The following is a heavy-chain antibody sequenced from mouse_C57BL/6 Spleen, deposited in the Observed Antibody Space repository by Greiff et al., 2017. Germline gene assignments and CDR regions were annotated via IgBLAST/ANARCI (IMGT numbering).Heavy chain of an antibody. D-gene: IGHD2-4*01. CDR1: GFTFSNYW. J-gene: IGHJ2*01. V-gene: IGHV6-3*01. CDR3: TRDYGYFDY. Sequence: EVHLVESGGGLVQPGGSMKLSCVASGFTFSNYWMNWVRQSPEKGLEWVAQIRLKSDNYATHYAESVKGRFTISRDDSKSSVYLQMNNLRAEDTGIYYCTRDYGYFDYWGQGTTLTVSS. CDR2: IRLKSDNYAT.